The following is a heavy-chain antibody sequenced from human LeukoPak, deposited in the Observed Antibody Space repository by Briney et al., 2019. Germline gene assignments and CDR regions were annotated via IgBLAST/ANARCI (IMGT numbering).Heavy chain of an antibody. Sequence: SETLSLTCTVSGGSISSHYWSWIRQPLGKGLEWIGYIYYSGSTNYNPSLKSRVTISVDTSKNQFSLKLSSVTAADTAVYYCARRPNSYYYYYMDVWGKGTTVTVSS. D-gene: IGHD4-23*01. J-gene: IGHJ6*03. CDR2: IYYSGST. V-gene: IGHV4-59*11. CDR3: ARRPNSYYYYYMDV. CDR1: GGSISSHY.